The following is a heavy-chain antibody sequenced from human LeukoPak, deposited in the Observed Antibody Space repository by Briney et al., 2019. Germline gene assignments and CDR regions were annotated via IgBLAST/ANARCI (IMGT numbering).Heavy chain of an antibody. D-gene: IGHD6-6*01. J-gene: IGHJ6*03. Sequence: SETLSLTCTVSNGSISSYYWSWIRQPPGKGLEWIGYIYYSGSTNYNPSLKSRVTISVDTSKNQFSLKLSSVTAADTAVYYCARSIAARLNYYYYYMDVWGKGTTVTVSS. CDR3: ARSIAARLNYYYYYMDV. CDR1: NGSISSYY. V-gene: IGHV4-59*01. CDR2: IYYSGST.